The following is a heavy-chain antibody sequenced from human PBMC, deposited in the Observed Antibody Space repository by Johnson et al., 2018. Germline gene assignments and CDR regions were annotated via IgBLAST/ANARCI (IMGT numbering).Heavy chain of an antibody. CDR1: GFTFSSYG. CDR3: ARDVGRWNDAFDI. V-gene: IGHV3-30*03. CDR2: ISYDESNK. Sequence: QVQLVESGGGVVQPGRSLRLSCAASGFTFSSYGMHWVRQAPGKGLEGVAVISYDESNKYYADSVKGRFTISRDNSKNTLYLQMNSLRAEDTAVYYCARDVGRWNDAFDIWGQGTMVTVS. J-gene: IGHJ3*02. D-gene: IGHD4-23*01.